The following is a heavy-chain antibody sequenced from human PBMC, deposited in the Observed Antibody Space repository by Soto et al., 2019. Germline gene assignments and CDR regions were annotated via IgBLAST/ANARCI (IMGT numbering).Heavy chain of an antibody. CDR2: IYYSGST. J-gene: IGHJ6*03. D-gene: IGHD3-3*01. CDR3: ATRAADYDFWSGYYSYYYYMDV. Sequence: SETLSLTCTVSGGSISSYYWSWIRQPPGKGLEWIGYIYYSGSTNYNPSLKSGVTISVDTSKNQFSLKLSSVTAADTAVYYCATRAADYDFWSGYYSYYYYMDVWGKGTTVTVSS. CDR1: GGSISSYY. V-gene: IGHV4-59*08.